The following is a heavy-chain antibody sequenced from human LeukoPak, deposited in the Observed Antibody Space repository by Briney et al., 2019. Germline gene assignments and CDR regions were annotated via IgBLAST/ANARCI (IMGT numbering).Heavy chain of an antibody. CDR1: GYTFSNYG. J-gene: IGHJ4*02. Sequence: ASVKVSCKASGYTFSNYGITWVRQAPGQGLEWMGTISGHNGDVNYAPKFQGRVTMTTDTSTTTAYMGLRSLRFDDTAVYYCARYNSLLRGVTTSDYWGQGTLVTVSS. CDR3: ARYNSLLRGVTTSDY. V-gene: IGHV1-18*01. CDR2: ISGHNGDV. D-gene: IGHD3-10*01.